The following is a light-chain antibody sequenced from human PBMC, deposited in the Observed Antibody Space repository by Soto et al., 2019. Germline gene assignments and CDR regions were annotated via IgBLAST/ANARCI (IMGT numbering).Light chain of an antibody. J-gene: IGLJ1*01. CDR2: DVS. CDR3: SSYTSSSTLLLV. Sequence: QSVLTQPASVSGSPGQSITISCTGTSSDVGGYNYVSWYQQHPGKAPKLMIYDVSNRPSGVSNRFSGSKSGNTASLTISGLQAEDEADYYCSSYTSSSTLLLVFGTGTKVPVL. CDR1: SSDVGGYNY. V-gene: IGLV2-14*01.